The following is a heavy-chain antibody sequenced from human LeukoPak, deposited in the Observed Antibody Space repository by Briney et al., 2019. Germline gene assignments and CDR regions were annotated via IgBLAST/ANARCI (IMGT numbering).Heavy chain of an antibody. D-gene: IGHD3-10*01. Sequence: PSETLSLTCTVSGGSISSYYWSWIRQPPGKGLEWIGYIYYSRSTNYNPSLKSRVTISVDTSKNQFSLKLSSVTAADTAVYYCAREFPYYYGSGNWFDPWGQGTLVTVSS. CDR1: GGSISSYY. CDR3: AREFPYYYGSGNWFDP. CDR2: IYYSRST. V-gene: IGHV4-59*01. J-gene: IGHJ5*02.